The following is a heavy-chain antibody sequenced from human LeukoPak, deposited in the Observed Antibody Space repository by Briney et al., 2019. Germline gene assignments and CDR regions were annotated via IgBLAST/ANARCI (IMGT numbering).Heavy chain of an antibody. CDR1: GGSFTDYF. D-gene: IGHD3-22*01. V-gene: IGHV4-34*01. CDR3: ARDRIAKIVVVHSFHYGMDV. CDR2: INDYTGNT. Sequence: SEILSLTCDVFGGSFTDYFWTWIRQSPGKGLEWIGEINDYTGNTNYNPSLNSRVSISLEKSKNQFSLELRSVTAADTAVYSCARDRIAKIVVVHSFHYGMDVWGQGTPVTVSS. J-gene: IGHJ6*02.